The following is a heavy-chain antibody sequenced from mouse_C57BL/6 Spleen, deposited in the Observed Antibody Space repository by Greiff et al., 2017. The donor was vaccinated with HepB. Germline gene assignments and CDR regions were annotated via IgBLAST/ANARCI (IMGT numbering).Heavy chain of an antibody. V-gene: IGHV5-16*01. CDR3: AREGGWDGGYFDV. CDR2: INYDGSST. Sequence: VQLKESEGGLVQPGSSMKLSCTASGFTFSDYYMAWVRQVPEKGLEWVANINYDGSSTYYLDSLKSRFIISRDNAKNILYLQMSSLKSEDTATYYCAREGGWDGGYFDVWGTGTTVTVSS. J-gene: IGHJ1*03. CDR1: GFTFSDYY. D-gene: IGHD4-1*01.